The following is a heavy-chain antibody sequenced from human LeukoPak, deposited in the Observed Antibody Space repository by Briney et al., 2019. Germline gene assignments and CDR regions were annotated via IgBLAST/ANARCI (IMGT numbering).Heavy chain of an antibody. CDR2: IYYSGST. V-gene: IGHV4-59*01. D-gene: IGHD1-26*01. Sequence: SETLSLTCTVSGGSISSYYWSWIRQPPGKGLEWIGYIYYSGSTNYNPSLTSRVTISVDTSKNQFSLKLSSVTAADTAVYYCARVGGTRYFDYWGQGTLVTVSS. CDR1: GGSISSYY. CDR3: ARVGGTRYFDY. J-gene: IGHJ4*02.